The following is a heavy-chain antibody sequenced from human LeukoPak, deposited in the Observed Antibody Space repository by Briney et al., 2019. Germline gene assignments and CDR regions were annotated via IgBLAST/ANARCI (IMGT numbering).Heavy chain of an antibody. D-gene: IGHD3-10*01. Sequence: ASVKVSCKASGYTFTSYYMHWVRQAPGQGLEWMGIINPSGGSTSYAQKFQGRVTMTRDTSTSTVYMELSSLRSEDTAVYYCARAERTMVRGASEGMIWGQGTLVTVSS. J-gene: IGHJ4*02. CDR3: ARAERTMVRGASEGMI. CDR1: GYTFTSYY. V-gene: IGHV1-46*01. CDR2: INPSGGST.